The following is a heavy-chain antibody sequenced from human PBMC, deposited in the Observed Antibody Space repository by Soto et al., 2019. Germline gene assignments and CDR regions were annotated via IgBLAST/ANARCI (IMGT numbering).Heavy chain of an antibody. Sequence: SVKVSCKASGGTFSSYAISWVRQAPGQGLEWMGGIIPIFGTANYAQKFQGRVTITADESTSTAYMELSSLRSEDTAVYYCASVVVVPAAPNNWFDPWGQGTPVPVSP. CDR3: ASVVVVPAAPNNWFDP. V-gene: IGHV1-69*13. CDR2: IIPIFGTA. J-gene: IGHJ5*02. CDR1: GGTFSSYA. D-gene: IGHD2-2*01.